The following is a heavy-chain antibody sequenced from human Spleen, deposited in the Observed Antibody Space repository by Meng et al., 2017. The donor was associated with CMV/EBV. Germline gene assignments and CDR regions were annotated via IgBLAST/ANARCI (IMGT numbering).Heavy chain of an antibody. D-gene: IGHD3-22*01. CDR2: ISGYNGRT. CDR3: ARALQVTSPNYYESSAYHFDLDYYDY. V-gene: IGHV1-18*01. J-gene: IGHJ4*02. Sequence: VRQAPGKGLEGMGWISGYNGRTNCAQSFQGRLTLTTDTSTSTAYMELRNLRSDDTAVYFCARALQVTSPNYYESSAYHFDLDYYDYWGQGTLVTVSS.